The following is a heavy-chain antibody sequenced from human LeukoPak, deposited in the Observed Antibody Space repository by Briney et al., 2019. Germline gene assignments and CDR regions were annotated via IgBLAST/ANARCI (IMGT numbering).Heavy chain of an antibody. CDR2: ISSSGSTI. Sequence: PGGSLRLSCAASGFTFSDYYMSWIRQAPGKGLEWVSYISSSGSTIYYADSVKGRFTISRDNAKNSLYLQMNSLRAEDTAVYYCARDDGSYKERTNFDYWGQGTLVTVSS. CDR1: GFTFSDYY. V-gene: IGHV3-11*04. J-gene: IGHJ4*02. CDR3: ARDDGSYKERTNFDY. D-gene: IGHD1-26*01.